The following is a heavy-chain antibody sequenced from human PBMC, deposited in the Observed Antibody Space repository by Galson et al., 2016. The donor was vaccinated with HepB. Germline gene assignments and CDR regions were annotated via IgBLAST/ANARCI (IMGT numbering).Heavy chain of an antibody. D-gene: IGHD4-23*01. Sequence: TLSLTCTVSGGSISSRTSFWNWIRQHPDKGLEWFGYIYYDGTTHYNPSPKSRVTFSVDTSQNQFSLKLTSVTAADAAVYYWATRVVTTLRGLGSWGQGTLVTVSS. V-gene: IGHV4-31*03. CDR3: ATRVVTTLRGLGS. CDR2: IYYDGTT. CDR1: GGSISSRTSF. J-gene: IGHJ5*02.